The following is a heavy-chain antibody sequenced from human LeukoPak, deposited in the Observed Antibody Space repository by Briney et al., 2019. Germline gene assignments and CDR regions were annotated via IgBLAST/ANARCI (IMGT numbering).Heavy chain of an antibody. Sequence: ASVKVSCKASGYTFRRYDLNWVRQAAGQGLEWMGWMNPNSGNTGYAQKFQGRVTMTRNTSISTVYMEVSSLTSEDTAVYYCARAPSAVSNYRFDYWGQGTLVIVSS. J-gene: IGHJ4*02. CDR1: GYTFRRYD. D-gene: IGHD3-16*02. V-gene: IGHV1-8*01. CDR2: MNPNSGNT. CDR3: ARAPSAVSNYRFDY.